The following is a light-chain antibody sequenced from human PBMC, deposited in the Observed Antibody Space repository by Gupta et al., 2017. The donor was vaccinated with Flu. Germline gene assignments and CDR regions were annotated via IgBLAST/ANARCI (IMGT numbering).Light chain of an antibody. Sequence: SYVLTQPPSVSVAPGQTARIPCGGNNIGSKSVHWYQQNPGQAPVLVVYDDSDRPSGIPERFSGSNSGSTATLTISRVEAGDEADYWCQVWDTSSDHVVFGGGTKLTVL. CDR2: DDS. CDR1: NIGSKS. CDR3: QVWDTSSDHVV. J-gene: IGLJ2*01. V-gene: IGLV3-21*02.